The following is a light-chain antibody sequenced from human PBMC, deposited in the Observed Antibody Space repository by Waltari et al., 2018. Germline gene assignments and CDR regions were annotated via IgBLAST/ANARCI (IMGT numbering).Light chain of an antibody. J-gene: IGLJ3*02. V-gene: IGLV2-11*01. CDR3: CSYAGTYTLL. CDR1: SSDVGGYNY. Sequence: QSALTQPRSVSGSPGQSVTISCTGTSSDVGGYNYVSWYHQHPGKAPKLIIYDVTKRPSGVPDRFSGSKSDNTASLTISGLQAEDEADYFCCSYAGTYTLLFGGGTKLTVL. CDR2: DVT.